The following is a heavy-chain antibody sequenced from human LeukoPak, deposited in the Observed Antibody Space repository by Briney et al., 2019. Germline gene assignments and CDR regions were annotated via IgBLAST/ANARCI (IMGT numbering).Heavy chain of an antibody. CDR1: GGSVSSSSYY. V-gene: IGHV4-39*07. D-gene: IGHD2-21*01. CDR2: INHSGST. CDR3: ARGRRDYLVVLARIGAFDI. Sequence: KPSETLSLTCTVSGGSVSSSSYYWSWIRQPPGKGLEWIGEINHSGSTNYNPSLKSRVTISVDTSKNQFSLKLSSVTAADTAVYYCARGRRDYLVVLARIGAFDIWGQGTMVTVSS. J-gene: IGHJ3*02.